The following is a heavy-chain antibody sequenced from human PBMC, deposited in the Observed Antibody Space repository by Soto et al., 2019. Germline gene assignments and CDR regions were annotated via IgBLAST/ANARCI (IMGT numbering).Heavy chain of an antibody. CDR2: ISAYNGNT. J-gene: IGHJ5*02. V-gene: IGHV1-18*04. CDR1: GYTFTSYG. CDR3: AREGCSGGSCYSDWFDP. Sequence: ASVKVSCKASGYTFTSYGISWVRQAPGQGLEWMGWISAYNGNTNYAQKLQGRVTMTTDTSTSTAYIELRSLRSDDTAVYYCAREGCSGGSCYSDWFDPWGQGTLVTVSS. D-gene: IGHD2-15*01.